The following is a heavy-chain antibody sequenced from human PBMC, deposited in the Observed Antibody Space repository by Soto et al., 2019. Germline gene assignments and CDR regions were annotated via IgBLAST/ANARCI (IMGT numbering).Heavy chain of an antibody. V-gene: IGHV4-4*02. CDR3: ARERTYYYDSSGKGHFDY. Sequence: SETLSLTCAVSGGSISSSNWWSWVRQPPGKGLEWIGEIYHSGSTNYNPSLKSRVTISVDKSKNQFSLKLGSVTAADTAVYYCARERTYYYDSSGKGHFDYWGQGTLATVSS. CDR1: GGSISSSNW. J-gene: IGHJ4*02. CDR2: IYHSGST. D-gene: IGHD3-22*01.